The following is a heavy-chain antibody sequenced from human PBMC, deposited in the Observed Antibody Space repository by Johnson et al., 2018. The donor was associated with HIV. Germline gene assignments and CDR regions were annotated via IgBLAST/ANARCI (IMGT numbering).Heavy chain of an antibody. CDR1: GFTFDDYG. CDR2: INWNGGST. J-gene: IGHJ3*02. CDR3: ARDRTGGSYPRAFDI. Sequence: VHLVESGGGVVRPGGSLRLSCAASGFTFDDYGMSWVRQAPGKGLEWVSGINWNGGSTGYADSVKGRFPISRDNAKNSLYLQMNSLRAEDTALYYCARDRTGGSYPRAFDIWGQGTMVTVSS. V-gene: IGHV3-20*04. D-gene: IGHD1-26*01.